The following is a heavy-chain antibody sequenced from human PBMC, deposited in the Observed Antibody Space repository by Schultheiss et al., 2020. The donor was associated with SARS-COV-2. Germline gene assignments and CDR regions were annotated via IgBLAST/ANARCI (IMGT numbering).Heavy chain of an antibody. CDR3: AKSPALGGAYSSYYYYGMDV. CDR1: GFTFSDYY. D-gene: IGHD4-11*01. CDR2: ISGSGGST. Sequence: GGSLRLSCAASGFTFSDYYMSWIRQAPGKGLEWVSAISGSGGSTYYADSVKGRFTISRDNSKNTLYLQMNSLRAEDTAVYYCAKSPALGGAYSSYYYYGMDVWGQGTTVTVSS. J-gene: IGHJ6*02. V-gene: IGHV3-23*01.